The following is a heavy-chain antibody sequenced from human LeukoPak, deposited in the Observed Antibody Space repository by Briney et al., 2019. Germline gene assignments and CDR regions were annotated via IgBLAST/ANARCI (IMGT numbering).Heavy chain of an antibody. CDR2: INTDGSST. J-gene: IGHJ4*02. V-gene: IGHV3-74*01. CDR1: GFTFSSYW. CDR3: ARDGVYSNYDY. Sequence: GGSLRLSCAASGFTFSSYWMHWVRQAPGKGLVWVSRINTDGSSTSYADSVKGRFTISRDNAKNTLYLQMNSLRAEDTAVYYCARDGVYSNYDYWGQGTLVTVSS. D-gene: IGHD4-11*01.